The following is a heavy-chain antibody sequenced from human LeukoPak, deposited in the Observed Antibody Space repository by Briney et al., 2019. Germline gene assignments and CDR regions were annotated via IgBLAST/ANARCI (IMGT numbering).Heavy chain of an antibody. D-gene: IGHD2-2*01. CDR1: GYTFTSYY. J-gene: IGHJ3*02. CDR3: ARGRGVVVPAAPTGDPFDI. V-gene: IGHV1-46*01. CDR2: INPSGGST. Sequence: ASVKVSCKASGYTFTSYYMHWARQAPGQGLEWMGIINPSGGSTSYAQKFQGRVTMTRDTSTSTVYMELSSLTSEDTAVYYCARGRGVVVPAAPTGDPFDIWGQGTMVTVSS.